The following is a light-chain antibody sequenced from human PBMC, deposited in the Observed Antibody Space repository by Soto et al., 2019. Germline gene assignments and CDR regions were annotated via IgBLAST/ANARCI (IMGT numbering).Light chain of an antibody. CDR3: QHYNNWPPRGT. CDR1: ESVTNN. J-gene: IGKJ1*01. V-gene: IGKV3-15*01. Sequence: EIVMTQSPATLSVSPGERANLSCRASESVTNNLAWYQQKPGQAPRLLIYGASTRATGIPARFSGSGSGTEFTLTISSLQSEDFAVYYCQHYNNWPPRGTFGQGTKVDIK. CDR2: GAS.